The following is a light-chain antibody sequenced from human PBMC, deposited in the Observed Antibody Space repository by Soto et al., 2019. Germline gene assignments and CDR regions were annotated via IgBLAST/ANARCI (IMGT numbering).Light chain of an antibody. Sequence: DIQLTQSPSSLSASVGDRVTITFRASQSISSYLNWYQQQPGKAPKILIYAASSLQSGVPSRFSGSGSGTDFTLTISRLQPEEFATYYCQQSYSTPLTFGGGTKVEIK. CDR3: QQSYSTPLT. CDR2: AAS. J-gene: IGKJ4*01. CDR1: QSISSY. V-gene: IGKV1-39*01.